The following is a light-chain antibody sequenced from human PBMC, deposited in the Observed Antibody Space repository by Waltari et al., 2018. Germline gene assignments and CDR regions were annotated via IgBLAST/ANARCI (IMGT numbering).Light chain of an antibody. J-gene: IGLJ3*02. CDR1: SRDFAVFTY. CDR3: SSYTSTWV. CDR2: DVS. Sequence: QSALTQSASVSGSPGQSITISCTGTSRDFAVFTYVSGYQQHPGKAPQLMISDVSKRPSGVSNRFSGSKSGNTASLTISGLQAEDEADYYCSSYTSTWVFGGGTKLTVL. V-gene: IGLV2-14*01.